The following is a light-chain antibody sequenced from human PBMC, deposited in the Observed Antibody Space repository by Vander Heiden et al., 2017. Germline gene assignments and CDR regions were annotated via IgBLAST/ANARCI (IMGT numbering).Light chain of an antibody. CDR1: QSVNND. V-gene: IGKV3-15*01. CDR2: GAS. Sequence: EIVMTQPPVTLSVLPGDRVTLTSRARQSVNNDVAWYQQKPGQSPQLLLFGASTRASGIPARFSGSGSGTEFTLTISRLQSEDFAVYHCQQYCHWPYTFGQGTSLEIK. J-gene: IGKJ2*01. CDR3: QQYCHWPYT.